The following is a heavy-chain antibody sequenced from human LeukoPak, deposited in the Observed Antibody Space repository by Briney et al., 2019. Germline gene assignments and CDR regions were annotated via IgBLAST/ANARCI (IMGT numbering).Heavy chain of an antibody. CDR3: ARGTYYYDSSGYYWGADFDY. V-gene: IGHV3-74*01. J-gene: IGHJ4*02. CDR1: GFTFSSYW. D-gene: IGHD3-22*01. Sequence: GGSLRLSCAASGFTFSSYWMHWVRQAPGKGLVWVSRINSDGSSTSYADSVKGRFTISRDNAKNTLYLQMNSLRAEDTAVYYCARGTYYYDSSGYYWGADFDYWGQGTLVTVSS. CDR2: INSDGSST.